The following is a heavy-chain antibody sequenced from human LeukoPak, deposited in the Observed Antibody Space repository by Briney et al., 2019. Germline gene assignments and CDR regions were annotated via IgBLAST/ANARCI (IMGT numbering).Heavy chain of an antibody. CDR2: IRQDGREK. Sequence: PGGSLRLSCAASPGITFSDYWMNWVRQAPGKGLEWVAIIRQDGREKLYLDSVKGRFTISRDNAKSSVYLQINSLRAEDTAVYFCVGGICWQPDYWGQGTPGHRLL. D-gene: IGHD3-3*02. J-gene: IGHJ4*02. CDR3: VGGICWQPDY. V-gene: IGHV3-7*03. CDR1: PGITFSDYW.